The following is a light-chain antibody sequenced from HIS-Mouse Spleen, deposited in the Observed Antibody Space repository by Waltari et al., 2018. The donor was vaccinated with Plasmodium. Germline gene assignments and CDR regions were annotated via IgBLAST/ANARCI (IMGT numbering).Light chain of an antibody. CDR3: CSYAGSYTYV. V-gene: IGLV2-11*01. CDR2: DFS. J-gene: IGLJ1*01. Sequence: QSALTQPRSVSGSPGQSVTISCTGTSSDVGGYTYVSWSQQHPGKAPQLMIYDFSKRPSGVPDRFSGSKSGNTASLTISGLQAEDEADYYCCSYAGSYTYVFGTGTKVTVL. CDR1: SSDVGGYTY.